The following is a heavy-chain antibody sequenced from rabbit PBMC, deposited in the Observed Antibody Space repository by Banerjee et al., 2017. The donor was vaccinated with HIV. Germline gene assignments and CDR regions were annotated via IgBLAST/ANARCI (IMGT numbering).Heavy chain of an antibody. CDR2: IWTGSGTI. CDR3: AREGYGDGTGDYDL. J-gene: IGHJ4*01. Sequence: QEQLEESGGDLVKPGASLTLTCKASGFSYSGGYDMCWVRQAPGKGLEWIGCIWTGSGTIYYASWAKGRFTISKTSSTTVTLQMTSLTAADTATYFCAREGYGDGTGDYDLWGPGTLVTVS. V-gene: IGHV1S45*01. CDR1: GFSYSGGYD. D-gene: IGHD7-1*01.